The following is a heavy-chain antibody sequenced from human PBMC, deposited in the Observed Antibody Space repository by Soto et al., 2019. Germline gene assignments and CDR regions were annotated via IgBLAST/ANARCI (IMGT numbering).Heavy chain of an antibody. J-gene: IGHJ3*02. Sequence: ESGGGLVKPGGSLRLSCAASGFTFSSYSMNWVRQATGKGLEWVSSISSSSSYIYYADSVKGRFTISRDNAKNSLYLQMNSLRAEDTAVYYCPRDAPTYSSSGQQDAFDIWGQGTMVTVSA. D-gene: IGHD6-13*01. CDR2: ISSSSSYI. CDR1: GFTFSSYS. CDR3: PRDAPTYSSSGQQDAFDI. V-gene: IGHV3-21*01.